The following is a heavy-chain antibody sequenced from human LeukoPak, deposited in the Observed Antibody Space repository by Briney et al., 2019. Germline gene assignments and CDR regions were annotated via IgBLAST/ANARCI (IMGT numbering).Heavy chain of an antibody. J-gene: IGHJ6*02. CDR2: ISSSGSTI. Sequence: GGSLRLSCAASGFTFSSYEMNWVRQAPGKGLEGVSYISSSGSTIYYADSVKGRFTISRDNAKNSLYLQMNSLRAEDTAVYYCARSGGTVTTYYYYGMDVWGQGTTVTVS. D-gene: IGHD4-17*01. V-gene: IGHV3-48*03. CDR3: ARSGGTVTTYYYYGMDV. CDR1: GFTFSSYE.